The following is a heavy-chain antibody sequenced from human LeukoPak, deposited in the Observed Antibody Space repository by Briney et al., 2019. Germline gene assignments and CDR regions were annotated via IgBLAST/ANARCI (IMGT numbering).Heavy chain of an antibody. CDR2: AWHGGSDT. V-gene: IGHV3-33*08. CDR1: GFTFRNYG. CDR3: ARRRDIVVVPAANGLNWFDP. J-gene: IGHJ5*02. Sequence: GGSLRLSCTASGFTFRNYGMHWVRQAPGMGLEWVAVAWHGGSDTEYEDPVKGRFTISRDNAKNSLYLQMNSLRAEDTAVYYCARRRDIVVVPAANGLNWFDPWGQGTLVTVSS. D-gene: IGHD2-2*01.